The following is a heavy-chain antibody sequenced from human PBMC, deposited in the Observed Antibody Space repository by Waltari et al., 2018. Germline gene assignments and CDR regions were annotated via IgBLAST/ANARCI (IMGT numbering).Heavy chain of an antibody. D-gene: IGHD6-19*01. CDR2: VYSTGAA. CDR1: AGSVRGPY. CDR3: AESDSGSWQYFFNS. J-gene: IGHJ4*02. Sequence: QMKLLESGPGLVKPSETLSLTCTVSAGSVRGPYWSWTRQPAGKGLEWIGCVYSTGAANYNPSLGRRATISVDTTKKQVSLMLTSVTAADTAMYFCAESDSGSWQYFFNSWGPGALVTVSS. V-gene: IGHV4-4*07.